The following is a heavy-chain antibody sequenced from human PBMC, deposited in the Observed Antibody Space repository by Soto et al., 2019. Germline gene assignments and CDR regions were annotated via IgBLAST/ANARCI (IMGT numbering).Heavy chain of an antibody. CDR2: ISYDGSNK. V-gene: IGHV3-30-3*01. CDR3: ARVAVEMATIHVFDY. J-gene: IGHJ4*02. CDR1: GFTFSSYA. Sequence: ESGGGVVQPGRSLRLSCAASGFTFSSYAMHWVRQAPGKGLEWVAVISYDGSNKYYADSVKGRFTISRDNSKNTLYLQMNSLSAEDTAVYYCARVAVEMATIHVFDYWGQGTLVTVSS. D-gene: IGHD5-12*01.